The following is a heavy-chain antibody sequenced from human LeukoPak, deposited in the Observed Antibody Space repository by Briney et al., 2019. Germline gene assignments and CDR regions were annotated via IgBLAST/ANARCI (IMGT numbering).Heavy chain of an antibody. V-gene: IGHV4-39*01. J-gene: IGHJ3*02. CDR2: IYSGST. Sequence: SETLSLTCTVSGGSISSNSYYWGWIRQPPGKGLEWIGSIYSGSTYYNLAIKSRVTISEDTSKNQFSLKLSSVTAADTAVYYCARRTVTGHAFDIWGQGTMVTVS. D-gene: IGHD4-17*01. CDR3: ARRTVTGHAFDI. CDR1: GGSISSNSYY.